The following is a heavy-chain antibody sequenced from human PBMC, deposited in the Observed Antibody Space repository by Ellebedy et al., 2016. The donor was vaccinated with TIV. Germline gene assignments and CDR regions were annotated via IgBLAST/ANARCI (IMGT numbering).Heavy chain of an antibody. CDR3: AKDQVVVVVGNLGGWFDL. D-gene: IGHD2-15*01. CDR2: ISGSGGNT. V-gene: IGHV3-23*01. Sequence: GGSLRLSXAASGFTFSNYAMSWVRQAPGKGLEWVAAISGSGGNTYYADSVKGRFTISRDNSKDALYLQMSSLSAEDTAVYLCAKDQVVVVVGNLGGWFDLWGQGALVTVSS. CDR1: GFTFSNYA. J-gene: IGHJ5*02.